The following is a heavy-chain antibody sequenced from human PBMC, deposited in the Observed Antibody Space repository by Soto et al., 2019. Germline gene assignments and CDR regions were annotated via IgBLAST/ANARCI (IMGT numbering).Heavy chain of an antibody. Sequence: EVQLVESGGGLVQPGGSLRLSCAASGFTFSSYWMHWVRQAPGKGLVWVSRINGDGSSTSYADSVKGRFTISRDNAKNTLYLQVNSLRAEDTAVYYCARGVRGVMGMDVWGKGTTVTVSS. J-gene: IGHJ6*03. V-gene: IGHV3-74*01. D-gene: IGHD3-10*01. CDR3: ARGVRGVMGMDV. CDR2: INGDGSST. CDR1: GFTFSSYW.